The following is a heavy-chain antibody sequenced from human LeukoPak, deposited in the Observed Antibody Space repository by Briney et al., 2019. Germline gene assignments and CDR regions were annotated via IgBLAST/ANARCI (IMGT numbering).Heavy chain of an antibody. V-gene: IGHV4-31*03. CDR3: ARDYYYESSGYYYHAFDI. CDR2: IYYSGST. J-gene: IGHJ3*02. D-gene: IGHD3-22*01. Sequence: SETLSLTCTVSGGSISSGGYYWSWIRQHPGKGLEWIGYIYYSGSTYYNPSLKSRVTISVDTSKNQFSLKLSAVTAADMAVYYCARDYYYESSGYYYHAFDIWGQGTMVTVSS. CDR1: GGSISSGGYY.